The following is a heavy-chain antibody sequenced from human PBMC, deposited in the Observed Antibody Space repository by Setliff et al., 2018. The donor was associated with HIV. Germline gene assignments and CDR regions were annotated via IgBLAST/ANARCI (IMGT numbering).Heavy chain of an antibody. Sequence: GESLKISCKASGYTFTNYWTAWVRQMPGKGLEWMGIIHPRDFDIKYSQSFQGQVTISADKSLSTAYLQWNSLKASDTAMYYCVRRTWSDVRMDPWGQGTLVTVSS. V-gene: IGHV5-51*01. CDR2: IHPRDFDI. J-gene: IGHJ5*02. CDR1: GYTFTNYW. CDR3: VRRTWSDVRMDP. D-gene: IGHD1-1*01.